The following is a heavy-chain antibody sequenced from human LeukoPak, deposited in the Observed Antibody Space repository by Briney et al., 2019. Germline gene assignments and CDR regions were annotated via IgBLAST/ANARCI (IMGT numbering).Heavy chain of an antibody. D-gene: IGHD3-3*01. CDR2: IYYSGST. J-gene: IGHJ5*02. CDR3: ARDGYDFTALNWFDP. V-gene: IGHV4-39*07. CDR1: GGSISSSSYY. Sequence: SETLSRTRTVSGGSISSSSYYWGWIRQPPGKGLEWIGSIYYSGSTYYNPSLKSRVTISVDTSKNQFSLKLSSVTAADTAVYYCARDGYDFTALNWFDPWGQGTLVTVSS.